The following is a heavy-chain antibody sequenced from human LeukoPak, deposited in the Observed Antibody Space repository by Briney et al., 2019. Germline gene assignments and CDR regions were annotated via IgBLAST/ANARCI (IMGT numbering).Heavy chain of an antibody. CDR2: IYHSGST. CDR1: GGSISSGGYY. CDR3: ASFPYDSSGYLDY. J-gene: IGHJ4*02. Sequence: SETLSLTCTVSGGSISSGGYYWSWIRQPPGEGLEWIGYIYHSGSTYYNPSLKSRVTISVDRSKNQFSLKLSSVTAADTAVYYCASFPYDSSGYLDYWGQGTLVTVSS. D-gene: IGHD3-22*01. V-gene: IGHV4-30-2*01.